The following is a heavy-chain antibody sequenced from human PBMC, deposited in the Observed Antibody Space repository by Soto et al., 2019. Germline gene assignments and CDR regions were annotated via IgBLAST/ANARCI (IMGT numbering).Heavy chain of an antibody. CDR2: IYYSGST. CDR3: ARGRIGTMVRSRSPRNWFDP. J-gene: IGHJ5*02. Sequence: SETLSLTCTVSGGSISSGDYYWSWIRQPPGKGLEWIGYIYYSGSTYYNPSLKSRVTISVDTSKNQFSLKLSSVTAADTAVYYCARGRIGTMVRSRSPRNWFDPWGQGTLVTVSS. CDR1: GGSISSGDYY. V-gene: IGHV4-30-4*01. D-gene: IGHD3-10*01.